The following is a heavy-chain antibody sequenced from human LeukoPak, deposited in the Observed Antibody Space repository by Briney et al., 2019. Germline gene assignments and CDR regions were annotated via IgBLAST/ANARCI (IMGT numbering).Heavy chain of an antibody. D-gene: IGHD2-8*01. CDR2: ISYDGSYK. Sequence: PGGSLRLSCAASGFTFSNYGMHWVRQAPGKGLEWVAVISYDGSYKYYADSVKGRFTISRDNSKNTLYLQMNSLRAEDTAVYYCAKDRCSNGVGCYYYYMDVWGKGTTVTISS. CDR3: AKDRCSNGVGCYYYYMDV. CDR1: GFTFSNYG. J-gene: IGHJ6*03. V-gene: IGHV3-30*18.